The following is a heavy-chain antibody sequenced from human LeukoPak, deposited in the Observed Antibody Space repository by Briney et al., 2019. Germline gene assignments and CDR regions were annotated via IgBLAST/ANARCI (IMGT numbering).Heavy chain of an antibody. CDR1: GFTFNSYA. V-gene: IGHV3-23*01. Sequence: PGGSLRLSCAASGFTFNSYAMSWVRQAPGKGLEWVSSISGSGGSTYYTDSVKGRFTISRDNSKNTLYLQMNSLRAGDTAVYYCVKDQDSGAYSRFDYWGQGTLVTVSS. CDR2: ISGSGGST. CDR3: VKDQDSGAYSRFDY. D-gene: IGHD3-22*01. J-gene: IGHJ4*02.